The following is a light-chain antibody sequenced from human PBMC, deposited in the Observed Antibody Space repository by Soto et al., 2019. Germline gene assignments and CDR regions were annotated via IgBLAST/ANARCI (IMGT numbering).Light chain of an antibody. CDR3: QQLNSYPPT. CDR2: VAS. CDR1: QDISNY. Sequence: IQLTQSPSSLSASAGDRVTITCRASQDISNYLAWYQQTPGKAPKLLIYVASTLQSGVPSRFSGSGSGTDFTLTISSLQPEDFATYYCQQLNSYPPTFGGGTKVEIK. V-gene: IGKV1-9*01. J-gene: IGKJ4*01.